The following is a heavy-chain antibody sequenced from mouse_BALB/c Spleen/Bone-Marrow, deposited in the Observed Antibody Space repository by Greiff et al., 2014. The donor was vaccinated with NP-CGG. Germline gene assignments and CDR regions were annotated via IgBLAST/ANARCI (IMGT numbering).Heavy chain of an antibody. J-gene: IGHJ1*01. Sequence: EVMLEESGGGLVQPGGSLKLSCAASGFDFGRYWMSWVRQAPGKGLEWIGEINPDSSTINYTPSLKDKFIISRDNAKNTLYLQVSKVRSEDTALYYCALLGYYGYFYVWGAGTTVTVSS. CDR3: ALLGYYGYFYV. CDR2: INPDSSTI. V-gene: IGHV4-1*02. D-gene: IGHD2-2*01. CDR1: GFDFGRYW.